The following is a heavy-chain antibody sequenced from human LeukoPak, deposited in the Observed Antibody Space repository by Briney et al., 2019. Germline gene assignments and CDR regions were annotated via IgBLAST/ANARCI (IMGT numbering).Heavy chain of an antibody. V-gene: IGHV4-30-2*01. CDR1: GGSISSGGYS. D-gene: IGHD2-8*01. CDR2: IYHSGST. CDR3: AARFPGVDY. Sequence: SETLSLTCAVSGGSISSGGYSWSWIRQPPGKGLEWIGYIYHSGSTYYNPSLKSRVTISVDRSKNQFSLKLSSVTAADTAVYYCAARFPGVDYWGQGTLVTVSS. J-gene: IGHJ4*02.